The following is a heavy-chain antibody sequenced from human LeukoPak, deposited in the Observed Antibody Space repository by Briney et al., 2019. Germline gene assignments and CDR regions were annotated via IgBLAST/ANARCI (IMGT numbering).Heavy chain of an antibody. Sequence: GGSLRLSCAASGFTFSSYWMHWVRQAPGKGLVWVSRINSDGSSTSYAASVKGRFTISRDNAKNTLYLQMNSLRAEDTAVYYCARVVTGTIDADYWGQGTLVTVSS. D-gene: IGHD1-20*01. CDR3: ARVVTGTIDADY. V-gene: IGHV3-74*01. CDR1: GFTFSSYW. CDR2: INSDGSST. J-gene: IGHJ4*02.